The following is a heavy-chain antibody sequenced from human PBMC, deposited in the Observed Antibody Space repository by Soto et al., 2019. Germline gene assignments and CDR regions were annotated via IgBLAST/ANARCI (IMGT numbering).Heavy chain of an antibody. V-gene: IGHV4-39*01. D-gene: IGHD3-16*02. CDR1: GGSITTTTYY. CDR2: IYYSGNT. CDR3: AKADYLWGSYRLSWFDP. J-gene: IGHJ5*02. Sequence: SETLSLTCTVSGGSITTTTYYWGWLRQPPGKGLEWIGSIYYSGNTYYNPSLKTRVTISVDTSKSQFSLKLSSVTAADTAVYYCAKADYLWGSYRLSWFDPWGQGILVTVSS.